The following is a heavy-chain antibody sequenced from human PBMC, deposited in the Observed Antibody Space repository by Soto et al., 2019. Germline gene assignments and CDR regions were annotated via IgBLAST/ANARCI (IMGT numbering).Heavy chain of an antibody. J-gene: IGHJ4*02. D-gene: IGHD3-22*01. CDR3: AKHTTFYYDSTGPGDYFDD. Sequence: PXGSLRVTCAASGFTFSSNAMSWVRQVPGKGLDWVSGITGSGGITHYADSVKGRFTISRDNSRNTLHLQMNYLRVEDTAVYFCAKHTTFYYDSTGPGDYFDDWGQGTLVTVSS. V-gene: IGHV3-23*01. CDR1: GFTFSSNA. CDR2: ITGSGGIT.